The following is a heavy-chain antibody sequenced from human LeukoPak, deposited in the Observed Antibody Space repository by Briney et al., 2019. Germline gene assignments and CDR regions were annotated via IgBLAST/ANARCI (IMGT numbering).Heavy chain of an antibody. D-gene: IGHD5-18*01. CDR1: GYTFTSYG. V-gene: IGHV1-69*13. J-gene: IGHJ6*02. CDR2: IIPIFGTA. CDR3: ARGLWQDYYYYGMDV. Sequence: ASVKASCKASGYTFTSYGISWVRQAPGQGLEWMGGIIPIFGTANYAQKFQGRVTITADESTSTAYMELSSLRSEDTAVYYCARGLWQDYYYYGMDVWGQGTTVTVSS.